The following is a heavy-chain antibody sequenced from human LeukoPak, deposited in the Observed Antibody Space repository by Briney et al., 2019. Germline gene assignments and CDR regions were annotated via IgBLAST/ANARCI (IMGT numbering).Heavy chain of an antibody. CDR1: GGSVSSGSYY. CDR2: IYHSGST. J-gene: IGHJ5*02. V-gene: IGHV4-30-2*01. D-gene: IGHD6-19*01. CDR3: ARTRAVGNWFDP. Sequence: PSETLSLTCTVSGGSVSSGSYYWSWIRQPPGKGLEWIGYIYHSGSTYYNPSLKSRVTISVDRSKNQFSLKLSSVTAAGTAVYYCARTRAVGNWFDPWGQGTLVTVSS.